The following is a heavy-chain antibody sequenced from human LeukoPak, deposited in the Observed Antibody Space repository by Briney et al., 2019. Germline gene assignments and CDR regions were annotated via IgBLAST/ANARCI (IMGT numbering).Heavy chain of an antibody. D-gene: IGHD3-22*01. J-gene: IGHJ5*02. CDR1: GYTFTSYD. Sequence: SVQVSCKASGYTFTSYDINWVRQATGQGLEWMGWMNPNSGNTGYAQKFQGRVTMTRNTSISTAYMELSSLRSEDTAVYYCARDVIYYYDSSGYYYRWFDPWGQGTLVTVSP. CDR2: MNPNSGNT. V-gene: IGHV1-8*01. CDR3: ARDVIYYYDSSGYYYRWFDP.